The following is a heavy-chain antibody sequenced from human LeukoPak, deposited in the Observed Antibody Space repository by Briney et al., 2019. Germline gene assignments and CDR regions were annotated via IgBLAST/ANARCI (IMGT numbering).Heavy chain of an antibody. CDR2: ISGSGGST. CDR1: GFTFSSYA. V-gene: IGHV3-23*01. J-gene: IGHJ4*02. Sequence: GGSLRLSCAASGFTFSSYAMSLVRQAPGKGLEWVSAISGSGGSTYYADSVKGRFTISRDNSKNTLYLQMNSLRAEDTAVYYCAKDRYDSSGLFDYWGQGTLVTVSS. CDR3: AKDRYDSSGLFDY. D-gene: IGHD3-22*01.